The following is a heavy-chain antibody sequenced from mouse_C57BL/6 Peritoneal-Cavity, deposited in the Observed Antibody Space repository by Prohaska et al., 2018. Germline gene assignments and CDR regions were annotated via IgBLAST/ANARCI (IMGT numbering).Heavy chain of an antibody. CDR3: AREGSNYGFAY. CDR2: IDPSDSET. V-gene: IGHV1-52*01. Sequence: QVQLQQPGAELVRPGSSVKLSCKASGYTFTSYWMHWVKQRPIQGLEWIGNIDPSDSETHYNQKFKDKATLTVDKSSSTDYMQLSSLTSEDSAVYYCAREGSNYGFAYWGQGTLVTVSA. J-gene: IGHJ3*01. D-gene: IGHD2-5*01. CDR1: GYTFTSYW.